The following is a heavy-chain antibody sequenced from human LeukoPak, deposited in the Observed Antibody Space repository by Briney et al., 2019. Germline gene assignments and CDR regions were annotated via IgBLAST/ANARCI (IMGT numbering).Heavy chain of an antibody. J-gene: IGHJ4*02. CDR1: GFTFSTYT. Sequence: GGSLRLSCAASGFTFSTYTMNWVRQAPGKGLEWVSSISRSSSNIYYADSVKGRFTISRDNAMNSVYLQMNSLRVEDTAVYYCARGYQRPDYWGQGTLITVSS. D-gene: IGHD2-2*01. CDR2: ISRSSSNI. CDR3: ARGYQRPDY. V-gene: IGHV3-21*01.